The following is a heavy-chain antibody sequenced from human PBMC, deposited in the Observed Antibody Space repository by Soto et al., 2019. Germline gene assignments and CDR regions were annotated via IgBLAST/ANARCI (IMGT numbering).Heavy chain of an antibody. CDR2: ISSSSSTI. CDR1: GFTFSSYS. CDR3: ARVGLTMVRGYYYGMDV. J-gene: IGHJ6*02. D-gene: IGHD3-10*01. Sequence: EVQLVESGGGLVQPGGSLRLSRAASGFTFSSYSMNWVRQAPGKGLEWVSYISSSSSTIYYADSVKGRFTISRDNAKNSLYLQMTSLRDEDTAVYYCARVGLTMVRGYYYGMDVWGQGPTVPVSS. V-gene: IGHV3-48*02.